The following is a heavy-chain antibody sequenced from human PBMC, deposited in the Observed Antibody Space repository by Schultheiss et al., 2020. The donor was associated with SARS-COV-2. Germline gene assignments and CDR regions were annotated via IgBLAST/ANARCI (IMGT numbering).Heavy chain of an antibody. Sequence: SQTLSLTCAVYGGSFSGYYWSWIRQPPGKGLEWIGEINHSGSTNYNPSLKSRVTISVDTSKNQFSLNLSAVTAADTAVYYCARDYCSSTSCYYYYGMDVWGRGTTVTVSS. V-gene: IGHV4-34*01. CDR1: GGSFSGYY. CDR3: ARDYCSSTSCYYYYGMDV. J-gene: IGHJ6*02. CDR2: INHSGST. D-gene: IGHD2-2*01.